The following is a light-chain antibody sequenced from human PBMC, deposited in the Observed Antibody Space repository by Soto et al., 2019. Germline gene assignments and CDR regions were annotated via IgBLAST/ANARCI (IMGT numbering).Light chain of an antibody. V-gene: IGLV2-14*02. CDR3: SSYTSSSTFYV. CDR2: EGS. J-gene: IGLJ1*01. CDR1: NSDIGTYNL. Sequence: QSVLTQPAAVSGSPGQSITISCIGSNSDIGTYNLVSWYRQHPGKVPKLLIYEGSRRPSGISNRFSGSKSGNTASLTISGLQAEDEADYYCSSYTSSSTFYVFGTGTKVTVL.